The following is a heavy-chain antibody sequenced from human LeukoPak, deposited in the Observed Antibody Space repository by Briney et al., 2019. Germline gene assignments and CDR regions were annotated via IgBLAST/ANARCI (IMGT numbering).Heavy chain of an antibody. J-gene: IGHJ6*02. V-gene: IGHV4-34*01. CDR3: VRQVQGAVKGNLMDV. Sequence: SETLSLTCAVYGGSFSGYYWSWIRQPPGKGLEWIGEINHSGSTNYNPSLKSRVTISVDTSKNQFSLKLSSVTAADTAVYYCVRQVQGAVKGNLMDVWGQGTTVTVSS. CDR2: INHSGST. D-gene: IGHD3-10*01. CDR1: GGSFSGYY.